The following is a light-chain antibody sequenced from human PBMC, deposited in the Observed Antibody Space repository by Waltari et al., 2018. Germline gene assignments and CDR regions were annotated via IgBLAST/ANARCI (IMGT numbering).Light chain of an antibody. CDR1: SGHRSNV. V-gene: IGLV4-69*01. CDR2: VNSDGSH. J-gene: IGLJ3*02. Sequence: QLVLTQSPSASASLGASVKLTCTLSSGHRSNVIAWLQQQPAKGPRYLMKVNSDGSHSKGDEIPDRFSGSSSGAERYLTISSLQSEDEADYYCQTGGHGTWVFGGGTKLTVL. CDR3: QTGGHGTWV.